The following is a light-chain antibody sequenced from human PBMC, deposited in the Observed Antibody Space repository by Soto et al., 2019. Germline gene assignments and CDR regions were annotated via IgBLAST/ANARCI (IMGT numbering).Light chain of an antibody. Sequence: QPVLTQPPSVSGAPGQRVTISCTGSSSNIGAGYDVHWYQQLPGTAPKLLIYGNSIRPSGVPDRFSGSKSGTSASLVITGLQAEDEADYYCQSYDSSLSGVFGGGTKLTVL. CDR2: GNS. V-gene: IGLV1-40*01. J-gene: IGLJ2*01. CDR3: QSYDSSLSGV. CDR1: SSNIGAGYD.